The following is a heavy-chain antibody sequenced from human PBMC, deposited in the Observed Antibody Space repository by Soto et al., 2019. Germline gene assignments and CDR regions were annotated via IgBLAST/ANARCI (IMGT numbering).Heavy chain of an antibody. D-gene: IGHD3-22*01. V-gene: IGHV4-4*02. CDR1: GGSISSSNW. J-gene: IGHJ3*02. Sequence: KPSETLSLTCAVSGGSISSSNWWSWVRQPPGKGLEWIGEIYHSGGTNYNPSLKSRVTISVDKSKNQFSLKLSSVTAADTAVYYCARDHLNYYDSSGYYMGNAFDIWGQGTMVTVSS. CDR3: ARDHLNYYDSSGYYMGNAFDI. CDR2: IYHSGGT.